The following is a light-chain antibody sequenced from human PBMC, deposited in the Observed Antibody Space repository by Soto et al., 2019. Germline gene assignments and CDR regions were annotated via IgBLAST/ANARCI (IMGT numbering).Light chain of an antibody. V-gene: IGLV2-14*03. CDR3: SSYTASAPFYI. CDR2: DVN. J-gene: IGLJ1*01. Sequence: QSVLTQPASVSGSPGQSITISCTGARTDVDGYDYVTWYQQHPGQAPKLMIYDVNNRPSGVSHRFSGSKSGDTASLTISGLQAEDDADYYCSSYTASAPFYIFGTGTKLTVL. CDR1: RTDVDGYDY.